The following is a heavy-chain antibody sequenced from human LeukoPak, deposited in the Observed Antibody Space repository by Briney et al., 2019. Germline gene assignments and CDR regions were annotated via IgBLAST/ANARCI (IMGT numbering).Heavy chain of an antibody. V-gene: IGHV4-59*05. J-gene: IGHJ4*02. CDR3: ARRVIVGATTGDYFDY. CDR2: IYYSGST. Sequence: GSLRLSCAASGFTFSSYSMNWVRQAPGKGLEWIGSIYYSGSTYYNPSLKSRVTISVDTSKNQFSLKLSSVTAADTAVYYCARRVIVGATTGDYFDYWGQGTLVTVSS. CDR1: GFTFSSYSMN. D-gene: IGHD1-26*01.